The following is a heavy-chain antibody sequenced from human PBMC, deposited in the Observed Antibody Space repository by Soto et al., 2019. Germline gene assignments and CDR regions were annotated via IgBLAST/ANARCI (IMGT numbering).Heavy chain of an antibody. CDR2: IYYSGST. D-gene: IGHD5-12*01. Sequence: PSETPVPTFPVSGGFFRYYYLGRVRPPPGKGLEWIGCIYYSGSTNHTPSLKSRVTISVDTSKIQFSLNLRSVTAADTTVYYGAGGRSLQLIYFDYWGQGTLVTVSS. CDR3: AGGRSLQLIYFDY. V-gene: IGHV4-59*01. J-gene: IGHJ4*02. CDR1: GGFFRYYY.